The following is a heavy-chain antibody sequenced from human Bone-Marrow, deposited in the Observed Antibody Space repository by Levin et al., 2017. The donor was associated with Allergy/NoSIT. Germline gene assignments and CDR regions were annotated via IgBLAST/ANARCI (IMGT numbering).Heavy chain of an antibody. CDR3: AKWSSSGWFSLDY. D-gene: IGHD6-19*01. CDR2: ISGSGGST. CDR1: GFTFSSYA. Sequence: GESLKISCAASGFTFSSYAMSWVRQAPGKGLEWVSAISGSGGSTYYADSVKGRFTISRDNSKNTLYLQMNSLRAEDTAVYYCAKWSSSGWFSLDYWGQGTLVTVSS. V-gene: IGHV3-23*01. J-gene: IGHJ4*02.